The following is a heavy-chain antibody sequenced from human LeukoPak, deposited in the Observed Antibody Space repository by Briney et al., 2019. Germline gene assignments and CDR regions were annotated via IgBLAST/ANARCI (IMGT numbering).Heavy chain of an antibody. D-gene: IGHD2-2*01. CDR3: ARLGSLGYCSSTSCSGWFDP. Sequence: ASVKVSCKASGYTFSGYYMHWVRQAPGQGLEWMGWINPNSGGTNYAQKFQGRVTMTRDTSISTAYMELSRLRSDDTAVYYCARLGSLGYCSSTSCSGWFDPWGQGTLVTVSS. CDR1: GYTFSGYY. J-gene: IGHJ5*02. CDR2: INPNSGGT. V-gene: IGHV1-2*02.